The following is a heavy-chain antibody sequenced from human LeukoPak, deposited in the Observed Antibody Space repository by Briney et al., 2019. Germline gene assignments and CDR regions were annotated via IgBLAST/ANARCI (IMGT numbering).Heavy chain of an antibody. CDR3: AWGDAYCSGDCFSD. CDR2: SRSKVNSYTT. J-gene: IGHJ4*02. V-gene: IGHV3-72*01. CDR1: GFTFSDHN. Sequence: GGSLRLSCAASGFTFSDHNIHWIRQAPGKGLEWIGLSRSKVNSYTTDYAASVRDRFTILRDESKSSVFLQMNSLKSEDTAVYYCAWGDAYCSGDCFSDWGQGTLVTVSA. D-gene: IGHD2-21*02.